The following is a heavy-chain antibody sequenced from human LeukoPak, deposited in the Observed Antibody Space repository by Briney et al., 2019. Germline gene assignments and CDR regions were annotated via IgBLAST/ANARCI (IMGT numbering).Heavy chain of an antibody. D-gene: IGHD5-24*01. J-gene: IGHJ4*02. CDR1: GFTFSNYG. CDR3: AKDDAWLQYNY. V-gene: IGHV3-30*02. CDR2: IQYDGSNK. Sequence: PGGSLRLSCAASGFTFSNYGMHWVRQAPGKGLEWVAFIQYDGSNKYYADSVKGRFTISRDNAKNSLYLQMNSLRVEDTAVFYCAKDDAWLQYNYWGQGTLVTVSS.